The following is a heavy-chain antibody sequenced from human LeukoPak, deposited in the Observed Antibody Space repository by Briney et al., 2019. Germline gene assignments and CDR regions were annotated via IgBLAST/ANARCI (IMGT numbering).Heavy chain of an antibody. CDR3: TTITTFGY. J-gene: IGHJ4*02. CDR2: IRGKANSYAT. D-gene: IGHD4-11*01. Sequence: GGSLKLSCAASGFTFSGSAMHWVRQASGKGLEWVGRIRGKANSYATAYAASVKGRFTISRDDSKNTAYLQMNSLKTEDTAAYYCTTITTFGYWGQGTLVTVSS. CDR1: GFTFSGSA. V-gene: IGHV3-73*01.